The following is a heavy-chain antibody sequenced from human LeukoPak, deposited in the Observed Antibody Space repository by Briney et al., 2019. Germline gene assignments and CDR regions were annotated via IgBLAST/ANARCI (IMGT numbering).Heavy chain of an antibody. V-gene: IGHV3-48*01. CDR3: ARSGSGYMDV. D-gene: IGHD3-10*01. CDR1: GFTFTSYN. CDR2: ISSSSSTI. J-gene: IGHJ6*03. Sequence: GGSLRLSCAAFGFTFTSYNMNWVRQAPGKGLEWVAYISSSSSTIYYADSVKGRFTISRDNAKNSLFLQMNSLRAEDTAVYYCARSGSGYMDVWGKGTTVTVSS.